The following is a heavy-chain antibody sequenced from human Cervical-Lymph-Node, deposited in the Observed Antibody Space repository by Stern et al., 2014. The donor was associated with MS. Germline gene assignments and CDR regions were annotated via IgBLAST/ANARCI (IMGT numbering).Heavy chain of an antibody. Sequence: QVQLQESGPGLVKPSETLSLTCTVSGGSISSYYWSWIRQPPGKGLEWIGYIYYSGSTNYNPSLKSRVTISVDTSKNQFSLKLSSVTAADTAVYYCARRVGVLPYDYWGQGTLVTVSS. CDR2: IYYSGST. CDR3: ARRVGVLPYDY. J-gene: IGHJ4*02. V-gene: IGHV4-59*01. CDR1: GGSISSYY. D-gene: IGHD2/OR15-2a*01.